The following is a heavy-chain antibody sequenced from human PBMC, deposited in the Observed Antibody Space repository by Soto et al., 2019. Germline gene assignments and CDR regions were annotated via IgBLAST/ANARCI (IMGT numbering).Heavy chain of an antibody. Sequence: PGGSLRLSCAASGFTFSSYWMHWVRQAPGKGLVWVSRINSDGSSTSYADSVKGRFTISRDNAKNTLYLQMNSLRAEDTAVYYCAREGIVPAAIRQPSRVTTFDYYHGMDVWGQGTTVTVSS. D-gene: IGHD2-2*02. CDR3: AREGIVPAAIRQPSRVTTFDYYHGMDV. V-gene: IGHV3-74*01. J-gene: IGHJ6*02. CDR1: GFTFSSYW. CDR2: INSDGSST.